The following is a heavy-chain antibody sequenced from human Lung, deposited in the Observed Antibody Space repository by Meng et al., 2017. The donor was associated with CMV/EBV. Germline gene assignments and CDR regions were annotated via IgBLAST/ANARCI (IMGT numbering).Heavy chain of an antibody. J-gene: IGHJ5*02. CDR2: IYPGDSDV. V-gene: IGHV5-51*01. D-gene: IGHD4-17*01. CDR3: ARNGADEDYWFDP. CDR1: GYIFSDYW. Sequence: GEXXKISCQGFGYIFSDYWIGWVRQMPGKGLEWMGIIYPGDSDVRYSPSFQGQVFISADESISTAYLQWYSLKASDTAIYYCARNGADEDYWFDPWGQGT.